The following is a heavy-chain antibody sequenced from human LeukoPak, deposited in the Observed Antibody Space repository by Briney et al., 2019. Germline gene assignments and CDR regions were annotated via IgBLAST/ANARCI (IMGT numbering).Heavy chain of an antibody. J-gene: IGHJ6*03. CDR3: AKSEMYCYGGICYPFYYMDV. V-gene: IGHV3-48*01. CDR2: ISTSSNTI. Sequence: GGSLRLSCAASGFTSSSYSMNWVRQAPGKGLEWVSYISTSSNTIYYADSVKGRFIISRDNAKNSLYLQMNSLRAEDTAVYYCAKSEMYCYGGICYPFYYMDVWGKGTTVTVSS. CDR1: GFTSSSYS. D-gene: IGHD2-15*01.